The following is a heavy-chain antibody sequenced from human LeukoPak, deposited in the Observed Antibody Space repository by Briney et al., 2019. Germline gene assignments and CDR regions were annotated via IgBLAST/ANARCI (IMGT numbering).Heavy chain of an antibody. CDR1: GFTFDDYA. CDR3: AKDDYGRYSSSWYRLRDYYYGMDV. CDR2: ISGDGGST. V-gene: IGHV3-43*02. J-gene: IGHJ6*02. D-gene: IGHD6-13*01. Sequence: PGGSLILSCAASGFTFDDYAMHWVRHAPGKGLEWVSLISGDGGSTYYADSVKGRFTISRDNSKNSLYLQMNSLRTEDTALYYCAKDDYGRYSSSWYRLRDYYYGMDVWGQGTTVTVSS.